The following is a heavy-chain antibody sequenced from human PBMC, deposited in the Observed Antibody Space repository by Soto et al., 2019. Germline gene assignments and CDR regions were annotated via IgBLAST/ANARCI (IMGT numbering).Heavy chain of an antibody. Sequence: EVQLVESGGGLEQPGRSLRLSCAASGFSIEDYAMHWVRQGPGKGLEWVSGITWDSGSIGYADSVKGRFTISRDNAKNSLYLQINSLRPEDTAFYYCAKDTTPRYSHGSGGLDYWGRGTLVTVSS. V-gene: IGHV3-9*01. J-gene: IGHJ4*02. CDR1: GFSIEDYA. CDR2: ITWDSGSI. D-gene: IGHD5-18*01. CDR3: AKDTTPRYSHGSGGLDY.